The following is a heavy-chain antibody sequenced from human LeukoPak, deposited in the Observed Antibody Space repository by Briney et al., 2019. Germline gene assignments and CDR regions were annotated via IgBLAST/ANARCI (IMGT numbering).Heavy chain of an antibody. V-gene: IGHV3-49*03. D-gene: IGHD3-22*01. J-gene: IGHJ1*01. CDR1: GFTFGDYA. CDR3: TRDADYYDSSGGYFQH. CDR2: IRSKAYGGTT. Sequence: GGSLRLSCTASGFTFGDYAMSWFRQAPGKGLEWVGFIRSKAYGGTTEYAASVKGRFTISRDDSKSIAYLQMNSLKTEDTAVYYCTRDADYYDSSGGYFQHWGQGTLVTVSS.